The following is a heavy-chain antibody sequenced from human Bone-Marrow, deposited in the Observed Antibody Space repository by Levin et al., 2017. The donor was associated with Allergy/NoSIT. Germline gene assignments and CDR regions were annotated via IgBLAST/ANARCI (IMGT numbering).Heavy chain of an antibody. CDR2: TYYRSKWYN. Sequence: SETLSLTCAISGDSVSSNSAAWNWIRQSPSRGLEWLGRTYYRSKWYNDYAVSVKSRITINPDTSKNQFSLQLNSVTPEDTAVYYCARGSPKYYYDSSGYYYFDYWGQGTLVTVSS. V-gene: IGHV6-1*01. CDR3: ARGSPKYYYDSSGYYYFDY. D-gene: IGHD3-22*01. CDR1: GDSVSSNSAA. J-gene: IGHJ4*02.